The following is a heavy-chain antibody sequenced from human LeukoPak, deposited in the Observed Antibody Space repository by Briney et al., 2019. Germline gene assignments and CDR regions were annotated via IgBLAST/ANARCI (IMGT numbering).Heavy chain of an antibody. D-gene: IGHD4-17*01. J-gene: IGHJ4*02. CDR3: ARSDYGDFRAPFDY. V-gene: IGHV1-18*01. CDR2: ISAYNGNT. CDR1: GYTFTSYG. Sequence: GASVKVSCMASGYTFTSYGISWVRQAPGQGLEWMGWISAYNGNTNYAQKLQGRVTMTTDTSTSTAYMELRSLRSDDTAVYYCARSDYGDFRAPFDYWGQGTLVTVSS.